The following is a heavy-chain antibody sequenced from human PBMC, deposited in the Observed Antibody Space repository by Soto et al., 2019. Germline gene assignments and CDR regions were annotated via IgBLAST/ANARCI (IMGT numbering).Heavy chain of an antibody. CDR3: ARGRGYCNGGGCPVGS. Sequence: QLQLQESGPGLVKPSETLSLTCTVSGGSISSSSYYWGWIRQPPGKGLEWIGSIYYSGSTYYNPSPKSRATMPXXTXKXXCPRKRRSVPAADTAVYYCARGRGYCNGGGCPVGSGGQGTLVTVSS. CDR1: GGSISSSSYY. D-gene: IGHD2-15*01. CDR2: IYYSGST. V-gene: IGHV4-39*01. J-gene: IGHJ4*02.